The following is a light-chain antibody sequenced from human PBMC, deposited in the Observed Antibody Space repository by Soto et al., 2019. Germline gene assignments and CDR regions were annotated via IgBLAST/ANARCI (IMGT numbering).Light chain of an antibody. J-gene: IGKJ5*01. Sequence: EIVMTQSPAALSVSPGERATLSCRASQSVSSNLAWYQQKPGQAPRLLIQRASTRATGIPARFSGSGSGTDFTLTISSLEPEDFAVYYCQQRSNWPITFGQGTRLEIK. CDR1: QSVSSN. CDR2: RAS. V-gene: IGKV3-15*01. CDR3: QQRSNWPIT.